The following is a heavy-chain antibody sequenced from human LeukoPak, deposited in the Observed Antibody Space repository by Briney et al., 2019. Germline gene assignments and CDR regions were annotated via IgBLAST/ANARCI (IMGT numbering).Heavy chain of an antibody. CDR1: GFTFSSYA. J-gene: IGHJ4*02. Sequence: GGSLRLSCAASGFTFSSYAMHWVRQAPGKGLEWVAVISYDGSNKYYADSVKGRFTISRDNSKNTLYLQMNSLRAEDTAVYYCARDFSPSPTTVTELFDNWGQGTLVTVSS. D-gene: IGHD4-17*01. V-gene: IGHV3-30-3*01. CDR3: ARDFSPSPTTVTELFDN. CDR2: ISYDGSNK.